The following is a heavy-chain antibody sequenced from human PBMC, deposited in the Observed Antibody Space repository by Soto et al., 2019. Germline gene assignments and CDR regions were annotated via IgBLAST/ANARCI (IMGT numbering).Heavy chain of an antibody. D-gene: IGHD6-19*01. V-gene: IGHV6-1*01. CDR1: GDSVSSNSAA. CDR3: ARVPSYKLSGWFPFDY. Sequence: QSQTLSLTCAISGDSVSSNSAAWNWIRQSPSRGLEWLGRTYYRSKWYNDYAVSVKSRITINPDTSKNQFSLQLNSVTPEDTAVYYCARVPSYKLSGWFPFDYWGQGTLVTVSS. J-gene: IGHJ4*02. CDR2: TYYRSKWYN.